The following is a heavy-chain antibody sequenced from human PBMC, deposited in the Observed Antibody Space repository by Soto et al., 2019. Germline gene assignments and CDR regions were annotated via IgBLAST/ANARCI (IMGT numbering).Heavy chain of an antibody. Sequence: TSETLSLTCTVSGGSISSGGYYWSWIRQHPWKGLEWIGYIYYSGSTYYNPSLKSRVTISVDTSKNQFSLKLSSVTAANTAVYYCARVLRCSGGSCYRPKNYFDYWGRGXLVTVYS. V-gene: IGHV4-31*03. J-gene: IGHJ4*02. CDR1: GGSISSGGYY. CDR2: IYYSGST. CDR3: ARVLRCSGGSCYRPKNYFDY. D-gene: IGHD2-15*01.